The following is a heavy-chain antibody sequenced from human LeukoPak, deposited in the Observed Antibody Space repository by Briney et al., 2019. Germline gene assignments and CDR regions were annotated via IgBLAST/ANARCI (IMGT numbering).Heavy chain of an antibody. CDR1: GFSFSSYA. Sequence: GGSLRLSCAGSGFSFSSYAMSWVRQAPGKGLEWVSAISGSGGSTYYADSVKGRFTISRDNSKNTLYLQMNSLRADDTAEYYCANGGLLAYRHFEYWGQGSLVTVSS. D-gene: IGHD3-16*01. CDR2: ISGSGGST. CDR3: ANGGLLAYRHFEY. J-gene: IGHJ4*02. V-gene: IGHV3-23*01.